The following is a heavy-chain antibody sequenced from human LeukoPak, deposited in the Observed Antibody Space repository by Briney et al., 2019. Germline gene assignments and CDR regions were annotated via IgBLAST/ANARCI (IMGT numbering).Heavy chain of an antibody. CDR1: GFTFSSYI. CDR2: ISSSGSTI. Sequence: PGGSLRLSCAASGFTFSSYIMNWVRQAPGKGLEWVSYISSSGSTIYYADAVKGRFTISRDNAKNSLYLQMNSRRAEDTAAYYCARDTAEMDIWGQGTMVTVSS. CDR3: ARDTAEMDI. J-gene: IGHJ3*02. V-gene: IGHV3-48*04. D-gene: IGHD5-24*01.